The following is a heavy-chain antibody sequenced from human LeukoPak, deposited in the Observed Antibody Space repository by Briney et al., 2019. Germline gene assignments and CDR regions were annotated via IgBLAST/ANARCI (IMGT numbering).Heavy chain of an antibody. V-gene: IGHV4-39*07. J-gene: IGHJ4*02. CDR2: IYYSGST. CDR1: GGSISSSSYY. CDR3: ARASSGSYGGLGY. Sequence: SETLSLTCTVSGGSISSSSYYWGWIRQPPGKGLEWIGSIYYSGSTYYNPSLKSRVTISVDTSKNQFSLKLSSVTAADTAVYYCARASSGSYGGLGYWGQGTLVTVSS. D-gene: IGHD1-26*01.